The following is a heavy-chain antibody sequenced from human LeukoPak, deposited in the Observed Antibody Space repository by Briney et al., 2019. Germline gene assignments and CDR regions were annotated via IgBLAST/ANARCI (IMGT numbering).Heavy chain of an antibody. V-gene: IGHV1-69*01. CDR3: AQDSSGFGNMLFDS. D-gene: IGHD3-22*01. CDR1: GGTFSSYA. Sequence: SVKVSCKASGGTFSSYAVTWVRQAPGQGLEWMGGIIPIFGTANYAQKFQGRVTITADESTSTAYMELSSLRSEDTAVYYCAQDSSGFGNMLFDSWGQGTLVTVSS. CDR2: IIPIFGTA. J-gene: IGHJ4*02.